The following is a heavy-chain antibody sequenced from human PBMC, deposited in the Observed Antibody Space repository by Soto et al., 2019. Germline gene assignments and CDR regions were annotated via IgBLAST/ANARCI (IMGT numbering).Heavy chain of an antibody. CDR2: ISAYNGNT. J-gene: IGHJ4*02. V-gene: IGHV1-18*01. Sequence: GASVKVSCKASGYTFTSYGISWVRQAPGQGLEWMGWISAYNGNTNYAQKLQGRVTMTTDTSTSTAYMELRSLRSDDTAVYYRARDQNPTAPSLITYYYGSGEWGQGTLVTVSS. D-gene: IGHD3-10*01. CDR3: ARDQNPTAPSLITYYYGSGE. CDR1: GYTFTSYG.